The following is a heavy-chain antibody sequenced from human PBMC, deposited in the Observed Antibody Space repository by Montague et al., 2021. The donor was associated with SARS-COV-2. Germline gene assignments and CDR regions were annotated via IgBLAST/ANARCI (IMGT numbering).Heavy chain of an antibody. D-gene: IGHD1-1*01. CDR3: AIEGGNEYRFFDY. CDR2: IYTSGGA. Sequence: TLSLTCTVSGDSISSGTHYWSWLRQPAGKGLEWIGRIYTSGGANYNPSLKSRVTISVDTSNNQFSLNLSSVTAADTAVYYCAIEGGNEYRFFDYWGQGSLVTVSS. V-gene: IGHV4-61*02. CDR1: GDSISSGTHY. J-gene: IGHJ4*02.